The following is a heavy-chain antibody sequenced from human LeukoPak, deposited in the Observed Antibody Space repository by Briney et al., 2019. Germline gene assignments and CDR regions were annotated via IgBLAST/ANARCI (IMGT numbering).Heavy chain of an antibody. CDR2: IKQDGSEK. D-gene: IGHD3-10*01. CDR3: AKGHLGMVRAIFDY. V-gene: IGHV3-7*03. Sequence: PGGSLRLSCAASGFTFSSYWMSWVRQAPGKGLEWVANIKQDGSEKYYVDSVKGRFTISRDNAKNSLYLQMNSLRAEDTALYYCAKGHLGMVRAIFDYWGQGTLVTVSS. CDR1: GFTFSSYW. J-gene: IGHJ4*02.